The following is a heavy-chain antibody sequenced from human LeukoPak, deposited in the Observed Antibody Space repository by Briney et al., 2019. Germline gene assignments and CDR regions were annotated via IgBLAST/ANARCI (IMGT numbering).Heavy chain of an antibody. CDR1: GFTFSSYG. Sequence: GRSLRLSCAASGFTFSSYGMHWVRQAPGKGLEWVAVIWYDGSNKYYADSVKGRFTISRDNSKNTLYLQMNSLRAEDTAVYYCARDHGPEPRDLYCSGGSCYFGVAGFFDYWGQGTLVTVSS. V-gene: IGHV3-33*01. D-gene: IGHD2-15*01. J-gene: IGHJ4*02. CDR2: IWYDGSNK. CDR3: ARDHGPEPRDLYCSGGSCYFGVAGFFDY.